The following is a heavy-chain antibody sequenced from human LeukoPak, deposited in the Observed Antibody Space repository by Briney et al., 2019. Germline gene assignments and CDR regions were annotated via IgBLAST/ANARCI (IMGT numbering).Heavy chain of an antibody. CDR1: GFTFSGPW. CDR3: TTGGDLWSTSPDH. Sequence: PGRSVRLSRRAAGFTFSGPWMSWARQPPGKGLECIGRIKAGSDGGPTDYAAPAPGRVTISRDQSKNTVYLHNHSMKTDYTALYFCTTGGDLWSTSPDHWGQGILVTVSS. D-gene: IGHD3-3*01. CDR2: IKAGSDGGPT. J-gene: IGHJ4*02. V-gene: IGHV3-15*01.